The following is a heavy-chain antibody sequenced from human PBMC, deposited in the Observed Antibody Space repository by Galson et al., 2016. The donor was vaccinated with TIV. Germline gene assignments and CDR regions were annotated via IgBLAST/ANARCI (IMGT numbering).Heavy chain of an antibody. CDR2: ISGTGEIT. D-gene: IGHD3/OR15-3a*01. J-gene: IGHJ4*02. CDR3: AKYLWTYVWSTFVN. CDR1: GFTFNNYA. Sequence: LRLSCAASGFTFNNYAMTWVRQAPGKGLEWVSTISGTGEITVYADSVRGHFIISRDNSKNTLYLQMNNLRAEDTAVYYCAKYLWTYVWSTFVNWGQGTPVTVSS. V-gene: IGHV3-23*01.